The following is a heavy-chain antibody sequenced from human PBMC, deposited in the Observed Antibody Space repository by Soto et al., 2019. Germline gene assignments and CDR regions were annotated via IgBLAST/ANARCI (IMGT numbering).Heavy chain of an antibody. CDR2: INPNSGGT. D-gene: IGHD3-3*01. CDR1: GYTFTGYY. Sequence: ASVKGSCKASGYTFTGYYMHWVRQAPGQGLEWMGWINPNSGGTNYAQKFQGWVTMTRDTSISTAYMELSRLRSDDTAVYYCALAAYYDFWSGPYYYYYGMDVWGQGTTVTVSS. V-gene: IGHV1-2*04. CDR3: ALAAYYDFWSGPYYYYYGMDV. J-gene: IGHJ6*02.